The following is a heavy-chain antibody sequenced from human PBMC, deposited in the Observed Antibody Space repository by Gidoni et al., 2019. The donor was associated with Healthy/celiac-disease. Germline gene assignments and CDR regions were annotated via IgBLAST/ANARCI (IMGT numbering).Heavy chain of an antibody. CDR3: ARVHYYDSSGYNDFDY. CDR2: IWYDGSNK. D-gene: IGHD3-22*01. J-gene: IGHJ4*02. Sequence: VIWYDGSNKYYADSVKGRFTISRDNSKNTLYLQMNSLRAEDTAVYYCARVHYYDSSGYNDFDYWGQGTLVTVSS. V-gene: IGHV3-33*01.